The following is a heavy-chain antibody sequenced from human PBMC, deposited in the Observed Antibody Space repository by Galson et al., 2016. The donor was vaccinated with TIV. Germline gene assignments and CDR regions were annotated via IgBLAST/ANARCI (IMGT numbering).Heavy chain of an antibody. J-gene: IGHJ4*02. CDR2: IDPSGGST. V-gene: IGHV1-46*03. CDR1: GYTFTRYY. D-gene: IGHD3-10*01. Sequence: SVKVSCKASGYTFTRYYMHWMRQAPGQGLEWMGVIDPSGGSTTYAQKSQGRVTMTRDTSTSTGYMELSSLTSEDPAVYYCATYGSGRQASFDFWGQGTLVTVSS. CDR3: ATYGSGRQASFDF.